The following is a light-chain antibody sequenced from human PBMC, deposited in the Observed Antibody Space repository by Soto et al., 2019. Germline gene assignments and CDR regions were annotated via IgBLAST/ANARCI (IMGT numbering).Light chain of an antibody. CDR2: GAS. CDR3: QQYFNWPRT. V-gene: IGKV3-15*01. J-gene: IGKJ1*01. Sequence: EIGMTQSPATLSVSLVERATLSCRATQSVSSNLAWYQQKPGQAPRLLIYGASARATGIPARFSGSGSGTDFTLTISSLQSEDLAVYYCQQYFNWPRTFGQGTRVEIK. CDR1: QSVSSN.